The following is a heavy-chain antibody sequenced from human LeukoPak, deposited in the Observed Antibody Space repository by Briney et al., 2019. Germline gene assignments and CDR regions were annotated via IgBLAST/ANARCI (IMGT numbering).Heavy chain of an antibody. V-gene: IGHV3-23*05. Sequence: PGGSLRLSCVVSGFTFTSYAMSWVRQAPGKGLEWVSFIDSSGSTTYYADSVKGRFTISRDNSKNTLYLQMNSLRAEDTAVYYCAKAGLLDPLAAAVDYWGQGTLVTVSS. CDR1: GFTFTSYA. D-gene: IGHD6-13*01. J-gene: IGHJ4*02. CDR2: IDSSGSTT. CDR3: AKAGLLDPLAAAVDY.